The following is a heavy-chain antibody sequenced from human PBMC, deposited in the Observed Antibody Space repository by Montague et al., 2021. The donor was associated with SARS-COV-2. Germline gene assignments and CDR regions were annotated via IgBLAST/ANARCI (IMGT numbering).Heavy chain of an antibody. V-gene: IGHV4-59*01. CDR3: ARDTDYYDLAAGYYYGMDV. D-gene: IGHD3-22*01. Sequence: SETLSLTCTVSGGSISSYYRSWIRQPPGKGLEWIGYIYYSGSTNYNPPLKSRVTISVDTSKNQFSLKLSSVTAADTAVYYCARDTDYYDLAAGYYYGMDVWGQGTTVTVSS. CDR2: IYYSGST. CDR1: GGSISSYY. J-gene: IGHJ6*02.